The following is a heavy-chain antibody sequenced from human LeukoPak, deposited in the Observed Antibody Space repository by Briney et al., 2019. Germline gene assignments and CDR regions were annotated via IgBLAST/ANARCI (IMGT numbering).Heavy chain of an antibody. V-gene: IGHV1-18*01. Sequence: GASVKVSCKASGYTFASYGISWVRQAPGQGLEWMGWISTYNGDTNYAQKLQGRVTMTTDTSTSTAYMELSSLRSEDTAVYYCATWALWDAFDIWGQGTMVTVSS. CDR1: GYTFASYG. CDR3: ATWALWDAFDI. CDR2: ISTYNGDT. D-gene: IGHD3-16*01. J-gene: IGHJ3*02.